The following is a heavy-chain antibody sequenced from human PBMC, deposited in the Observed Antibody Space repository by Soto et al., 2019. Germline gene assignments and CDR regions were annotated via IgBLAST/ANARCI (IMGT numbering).Heavy chain of an antibody. CDR1: GVSISSGNW. J-gene: IGHJ4*02. Sequence: QVKLQESGPGLATPSGTLSLTCAVSGVSISSGNWWTWVRQTPQRGLEYIGEIFHDGTANYYPSFERRVAISVDTSKNQFSLNLTSVTAADTAIYFCARLVYDTRLNYMYFDFWGQGALVPVSS. V-gene: IGHV4-4*02. D-gene: IGHD3-10*01. CDR2: IFHDGTA. CDR3: ARLVYDTRLNYMYFDF.